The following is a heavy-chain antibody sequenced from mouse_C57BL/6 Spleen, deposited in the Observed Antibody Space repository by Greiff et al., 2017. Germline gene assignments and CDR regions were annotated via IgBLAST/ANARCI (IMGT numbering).Heavy chain of an antibody. Sequence: QVHVKQSGAELVRPGASVTLSCKASGYTFTDYEMHWVKQTPVHGLEWIGAIDPETGGTAYNQKFKGKAILTADKSSSTAYMELRSLTSEDSAVYYCTNRDFDYWGQGTTLTVSS. V-gene: IGHV1-15*01. D-gene: IGHD2-14*01. CDR3: TNRDFDY. CDR1: GYTFTDYE. J-gene: IGHJ2*01. CDR2: IDPETGGT.